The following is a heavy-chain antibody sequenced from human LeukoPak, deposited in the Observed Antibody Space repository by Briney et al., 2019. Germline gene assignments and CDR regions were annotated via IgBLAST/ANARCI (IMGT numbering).Heavy chain of an antibody. CDR1: GGSISRHY. D-gene: IGHD1-26*01. CDR3: AGKIVGALFY. Sequence: SETLSLTCTVSGGSISRHYWSWIRQPPGKGLEWIGYIYYSGSTNYNPSLKSRVTISVDTSKNQFSLKLSSVTAADTAVYYCAGKIVGALFYWGQGTLVTASS. V-gene: IGHV4-59*11. J-gene: IGHJ4*02. CDR2: IYYSGST.